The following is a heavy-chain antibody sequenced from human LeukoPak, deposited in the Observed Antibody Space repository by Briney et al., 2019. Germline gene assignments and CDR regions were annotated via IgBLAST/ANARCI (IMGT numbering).Heavy chain of an antibody. CDR3: ARDLYYYDSSGLDY. CDR1: GYTFTSYG. CDR2: ISAYNGNT. V-gene: IGHV1-18*01. D-gene: IGHD3-22*01. J-gene: IGHJ4*02. Sequence: ASVKVSCKASGYTFTSYGISWVRQAPGQGLEWMGWISAYNGNTNYAQKLQGRVTMTTDTSTSTAYMELSRLRSDDTAVYYCARDLYYYDSSGLDYWGQGTLVTVSS.